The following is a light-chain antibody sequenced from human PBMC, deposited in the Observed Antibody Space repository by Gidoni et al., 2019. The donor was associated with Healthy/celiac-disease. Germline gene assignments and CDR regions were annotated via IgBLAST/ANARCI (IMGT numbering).Light chain of an antibody. V-gene: IGLV4-60*03. CDR2: LEGSGSY. J-gene: IGLJ3*02. CDR1: SGHSSYI. CDR3: ETWDSNTRV. Sequence: QPVLTQSSSASASLGSSVKLTCTLSSGHSSYIIAWHQQQPGKALRYLMKLEGSGSYNKGSGLPDRFSGSSSGADRYLTISNLQSEDEADYYCETWDSNTRVFGGGTKLSVL.